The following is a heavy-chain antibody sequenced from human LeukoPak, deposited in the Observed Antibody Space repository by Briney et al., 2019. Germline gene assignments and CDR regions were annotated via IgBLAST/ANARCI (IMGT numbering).Heavy chain of an antibody. Sequence: PGGSLRLSCAASGFTFSSYWMHWVRQAPGKGLVWVSRINSDGSSTSYADSVKGRFTISRDNAKNTLYLQMNSLRAEDTAVYYCAKEEYSGSLLTLDYWGQGTLVTVSS. D-gene: IGHD1-26*01. J-gene: IGHJ4*02. CDR1: GFTFSSYW. CDR2: INSDGSST. CDR3: AKEEYSGSLLTLDY. V-gene: IGHV3-74*01.